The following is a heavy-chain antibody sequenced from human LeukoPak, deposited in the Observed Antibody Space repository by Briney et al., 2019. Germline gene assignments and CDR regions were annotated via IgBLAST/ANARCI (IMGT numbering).Heavy chain of an antibody. CDR2: ISGSGDST. V-gene: IGHV3-23*01. CDR3: ARDVDYANPRHDY. CDR1: GFTFSSYG. Sequence: GSLRLSCAASGFTFSSYGMNWVRQAPGKGLEWVSSISGSGDSTDYADSVKGRFTISRDNSKNTLYLQMTSLRAEDTAVYYCARDVDYANPRHDYWGQGIVVAVSS. D-gene: IGHD4/OR15-4a*01. J-gene: IGHJ4*02.